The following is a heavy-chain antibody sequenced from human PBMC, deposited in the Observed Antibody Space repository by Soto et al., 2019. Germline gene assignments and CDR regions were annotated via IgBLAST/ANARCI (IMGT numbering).Heavy chain of an antibody. CDR2: IYSGGTT. CDR1: GFTVSSTNY. V-gene: IGHV3-53*01. J-gene: IGHJ4*02. Sequence: EVQVVESGGGLIQPGGSLRLSCVVSGFTVSSTNYMSWVRQAPGQGLEWVSVIYSGGTTFYADSVKGRFTISRYNSKNTLYLHMNSLRAEDTAVYYCHGYGYWGQGTLVTVSS. D-gene: IGHD5-12*01. CDR3: HGYGY.